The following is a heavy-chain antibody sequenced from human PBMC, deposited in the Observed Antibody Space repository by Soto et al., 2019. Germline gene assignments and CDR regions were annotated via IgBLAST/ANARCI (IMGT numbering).Heavy chain of an antibody. CDR2: ISAYNGNR. Sequence: ASVKVSCKASGYSFSDNGISGVRQAPGQGLEWMGWISAYNGNRNYAQKLQGRVTMTTDTSTSTAYMEMRSLRSDDTAVYYCARDSSDSSAYSYWGQGTLVTVSS. V-gene: IGHV1-18*04. CDR3: ARDSSDSSAYSY. D-gene: IGHD3-22*01. J-gene: IGHJ4*02. CDR1: GYSFSDNG.